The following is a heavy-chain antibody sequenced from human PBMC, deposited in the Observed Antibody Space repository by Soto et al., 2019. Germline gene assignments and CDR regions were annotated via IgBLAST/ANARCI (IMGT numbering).Heavy chain of an antibody. Sequence: SETLSLTCAVYCGSFSGYYWSWIRRPPGKGLEWIGEINHSGSTNYNPSLKSRVTISVDTSKNQFSLKLSSVTAADTAVYYCARARTYYDILTGYYSSFDYWGQGTLVTVSS. CDR3: ARARTYYDILTGYYSSFDY. CDR1: CGSFSGYY. D-gene: IGHD3-9*01. J-gene: IGHJ4*02. CDR2: INHSGST. V-gene: IGHV4-34*01.